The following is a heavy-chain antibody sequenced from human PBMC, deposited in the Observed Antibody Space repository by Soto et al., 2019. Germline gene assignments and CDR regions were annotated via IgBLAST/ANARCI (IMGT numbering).Heavy chain of an antibody. CDR1: GFSFSSYS. CDR3: ARDSSGYYPDY. Sequence: PGGSLRLSCAASGFSFSSYSMDWVRQAPGKGLEWISYISSSGNTIYYADSVKGRFTISRDNAKNSLYLQMNSLRADDTAVYYCARDSSGYYPDYWGQGTLVTVSS. V-gene: IGHV3-48*04. J-gene: IGHJ4*02. D-gene: IGHD3-22*01. CDR2: ISSSGNTI.